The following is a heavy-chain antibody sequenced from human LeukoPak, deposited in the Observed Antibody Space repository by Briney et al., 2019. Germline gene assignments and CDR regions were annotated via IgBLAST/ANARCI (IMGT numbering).Heavy chain of an antibody. D-gene: IGHD3-10*01. Sequence: SETLSLTCTVSGGSISSSSYYWGWIRQPPGKGLEWIGNIYYSGSTYCNPSLKSRVTISVDTSKNQFSLKLSAVTAADTAVYYCASVRRGFGESSKYYSYYYMDVWGNGTTVTVSS. CDR1: GGSISSSSYY. CDR2: IYYSGST. CDR3: ASVRRGFGESSKYYSYYYMDV. V-gene: IGHV4-39*01. J-gene: IGHJ6*03.